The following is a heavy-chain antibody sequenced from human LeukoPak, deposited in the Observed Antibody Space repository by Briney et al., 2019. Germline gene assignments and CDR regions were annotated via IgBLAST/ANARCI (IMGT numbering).Heavy chain of an antibody. D-gene: IGHD3-3*01. Sequence: SETLSLTCAVSGESFSGYYWSCIRQPPGKGLEWIGEINHSGSTNYNPSLKSRVAISLDTSKNQFSLKLRSVTAADTAVYYCARGRVLDYWGQGTLVTVSS. CDR1: GESFSGYY. J-gene: IGHJ4*02. V-gene: IGHV4-34*01. CDR2: INHSGST. CDR3: ARGRVLDY.